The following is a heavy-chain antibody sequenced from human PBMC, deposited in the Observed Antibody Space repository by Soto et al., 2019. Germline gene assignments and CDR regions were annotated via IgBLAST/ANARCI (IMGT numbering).Heavy chain of an antibody. D-gene: IGHD1-7*01. CDR1: GYTFTSYG. Sequence: ASLKVSCKASGYTFTSYGISWVRQAPGQGLEWMGWISAYNGNTNYAQKLQGRVTMTTDTSTSTAYMELRSLRFDDTAVYYCAGENSEATYSDNWGEGSRFTV. CDR2: ISAYNGNT. V-gene: IGHV1-18*01. CDR3: AGENSEATYSDN. J-gene: IGHJ4*02.